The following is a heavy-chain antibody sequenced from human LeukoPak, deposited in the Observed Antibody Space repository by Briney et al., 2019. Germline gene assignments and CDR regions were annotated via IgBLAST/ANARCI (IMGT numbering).Heavy chain of an antibody. CDR2: IYYSGST. D-gene: IGHD3-16*02. Sequence: SQTLSLTCTVSDDSINSGDYYWSWIRQPPGKGLEWIGYIYYSGSTYYNPSLKSRVTISVGTSKNQFSLKLNSVTAADTAVYYCARAQPLDYDYVWGSYRLNWFDPWGQGTLVTVSS. CDR1: DDSINSGDYY. V-gene: IGHV4-30-4*01. J-gene: IGHJ5*02. CDR3: ARAQPLDYDYVWGSYRLNWFDP.